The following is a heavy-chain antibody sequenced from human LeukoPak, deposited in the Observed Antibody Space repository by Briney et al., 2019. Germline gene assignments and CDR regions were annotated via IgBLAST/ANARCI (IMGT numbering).Heavy chain of an antibody. V-gene: IGHV1-69*01. Sequence: SVKVSCKASGGTFSSYAISWVRQAPGQGLEWMGGIIPIFGTANYAQKFQGRVTITADESTSTAYMELSSLRSEDTAVYYCARDTPLWESSAQYPHYYYYYGMDVWGQGTTVAVSS. CDR1: GGTFSSYA. D-gene: IGHD1-26*01. CDR3: ARDTPLWESSAQYPHYYYYYGMDV. CDR2: IIPIFGTA. J-gene: IGHJ6*02.